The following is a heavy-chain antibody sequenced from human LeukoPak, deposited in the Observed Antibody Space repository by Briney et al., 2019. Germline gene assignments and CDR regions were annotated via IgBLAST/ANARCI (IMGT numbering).Heavy chain of an antibody. D-gene: IGHD7-27*01. CDR3: ATYTNWVAGDV. CDR2: IKDEGSET. J-gene: IGHJ6*02. CDR1: GFTFNKSW. Sequence: GGSLRLSCGTSGFTFNKSWMSWVRQAPGKGPEWVASIKDEGSETFHADSVRGRFTISRDNARGTLYVQMNTLRAEDTAVYYCATYTNWVAGDVWGQGTTVTASS. V-gene: IGHV3-7*01.